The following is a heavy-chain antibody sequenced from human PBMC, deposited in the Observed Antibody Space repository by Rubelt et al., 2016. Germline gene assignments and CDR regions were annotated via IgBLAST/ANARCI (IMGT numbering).Heavy chain of an antibody. CDR2: IYFSGST. CDR3: ARLSSSSGIDY. J-gene: IGHJ4*02. Sequence: QLLLQESGPGLVKPSETLSLTCTVSGGSISSYYWSWIRQPPGKGLECIGYIYFSGSTNYNPSLESRVTISVDTSKNQFSLKLSSVTAADTAVYYCARLSSSSGIDYWGQGILVTVSS. CDR1: GGSISSYY. V-gene: IGHV4-59*08. D-gene: IGHD6-6*01.